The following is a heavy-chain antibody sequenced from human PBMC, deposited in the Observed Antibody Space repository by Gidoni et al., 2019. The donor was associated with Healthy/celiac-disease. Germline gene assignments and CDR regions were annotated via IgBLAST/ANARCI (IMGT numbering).Heavy chain of an antibody. CDR2: ISSSGSTI. CDR3: ARDEGPRMAAAGIRVSFDI. CDR1: GFTFSSYE. J-gene: IGHJ3*02. V-gene: IGHV3-48*03. D-gene: IGHD6-13*01. Sequence: EVQLVESGGGLVQPGGSLRPSCAASGFTFSSYEMNWVRQAPGKGLEGVSYISSSGSTIYYADSVKGRFTISRDNAKNSLYLQMNSLRAEDTAVYYCARDEGPRMAAAGIRVSFDIWGQGTMVTVSS.